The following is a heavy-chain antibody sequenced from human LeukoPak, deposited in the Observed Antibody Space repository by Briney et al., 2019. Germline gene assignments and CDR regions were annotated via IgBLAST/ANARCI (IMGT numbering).Heavy chain of an antibody. CDR1: GFTFSSHG. CDR2: IWYDGSNK. Sequence: GGSLRLSCAASGFTFSSHGMLWVRQAPGKGLEWVAVIWYDGSNKYYADSVKGRFTISRDNSKNTLYLQMNSLRAEDTAVYYCAKDLSSGWYGDAFDIWGQGTMVTVSS. J-gene: IGHJ3*02. V-gene: IGHV3-30*02. D-gene: IGHD6-19*01. CDR3: AKDLSSGWYGDAFDI.